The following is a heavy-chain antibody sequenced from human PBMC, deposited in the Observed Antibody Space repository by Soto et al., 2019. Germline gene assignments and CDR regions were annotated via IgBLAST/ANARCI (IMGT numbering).Heavy chain of an antibody. V-gene: IGHV3-23*01. CDR3: AKSLGGTYYFDY. Sequence: EVQPLESGGGLVQPGGSLRLSCAASGFTFSSYAMSWVRQAPGKGLEWVSAISGSGGSTYYADSVKGRFTISRDNSKNTLYLQMNSLRAEDTAVYYCAKSLGGTYYFDYWGQGTLVTVSS. CDR2: ISGSGGST. CDR1: GFTFSSYA. J-gene: IGHJ4*02. D-gene: IGHD2-15*01.